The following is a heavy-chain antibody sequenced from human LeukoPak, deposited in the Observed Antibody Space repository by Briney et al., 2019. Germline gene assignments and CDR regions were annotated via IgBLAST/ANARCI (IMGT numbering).Heavy chain of an antibody. J-gene: IGHJ4*02. CDR3: ARDRSYCSSTSCYGSDDY. V-gene: IGHV1-69*13. CDR2: IIPIFGTA. CDR1: GGTFSSHA. Sequence: GASVKVSCKASGGTFSSHAISWVRQAPGQGLEWMGGIIPIFGTANYAQKFQGRVTITADESMSTAYMELSSLRSEDTAVYYCARDRSYCSSTSCYGSDDYWGQGTLVTVSS. D-gene: IGHD2-2*01.